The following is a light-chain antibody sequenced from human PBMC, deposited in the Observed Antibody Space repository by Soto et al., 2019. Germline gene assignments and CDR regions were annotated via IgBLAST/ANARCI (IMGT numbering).Light chain of an antibody. J-gene: IGKJ4*01. Sequence: DIQMTQSPSSVSASVGDTVTITCRARQVISSWLAWYQHKPGRAPKLLIYKASNLQPGVPSRFSGSGSEADYTFTLTIRNLQPEDFATYYCHQASSFPLTFGGGTKVEIK. CDR1: QVISSW. CDR3: HQASSFPLT. CDR2: KAS. V-gene: IGKV1-12*01.